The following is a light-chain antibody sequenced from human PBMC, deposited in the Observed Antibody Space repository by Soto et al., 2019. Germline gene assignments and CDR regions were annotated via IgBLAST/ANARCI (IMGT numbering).Light chain of an antibody. V-gene: IGKV3-15*01. CDR3: QQYNNWTPT. J-gene: IGKJ1*01. Sequence: EIVTTQSPATLSVSPGERATLSCRASQSVSSNLAWYQQKPGQAPRLLIYGASTRATGIPARFSGSGSGTEFTLTISSLQSEDFAVYYCQQYNNWTPTFGQGTKV. CDR2: GAS. CDR1: QSVSSN.